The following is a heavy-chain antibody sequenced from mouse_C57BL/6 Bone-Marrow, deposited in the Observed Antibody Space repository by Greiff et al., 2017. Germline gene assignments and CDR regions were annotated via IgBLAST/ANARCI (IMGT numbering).Heavy chain of an antibody. D-gene: IGHD2-4*01. V-gene: IGHV5-6*02. J-gene: IGHJ3*01. CDR3: ARHSIYYDYDEPLFAY. CDR1: GFTFSSYG. Sequence: DVKLVESGGDLVKPGGSLKLSCAASGFTFSSYGMSWVRQTPDKRLEWVATISSGGSHTYYPDSVKGRFTISRDNAKNTLYLQMSSLKSEDTAMYYGARHSIYYDYDEPLFAYWGQRALGNVS. CDR2: ISSGGSHT.